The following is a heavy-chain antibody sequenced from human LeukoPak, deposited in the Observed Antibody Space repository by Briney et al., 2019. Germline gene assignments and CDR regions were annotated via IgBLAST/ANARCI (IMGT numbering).Heavy chain of an antibody. CDR2: IRFDGDNG. Sequence: GGSLRLSCVASGITFSNYGMHWVRQAPGKGLEWEAFIRFDGDNGYYADSVEGRFTISRDTSKNTLFLQMNSLRAEDTAVYYCAPPPYGSAPKDWGQGTLVTVSS. D-gene: IGHD3-10*01. J-gene: IGHJ4*02. CDR1: GITFSNYG. CDR3: APPPYGSAPKD. V-gene: IGHV3-30*02.